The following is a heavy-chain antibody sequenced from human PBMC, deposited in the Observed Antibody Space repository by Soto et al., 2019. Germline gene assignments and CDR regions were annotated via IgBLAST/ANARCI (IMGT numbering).Heavy chain of an antibody. J-gene: IGHJ5*02. CDR2: IYYSGST. V-gene: IGHV4-59*08. D-gene: IGHD2-15*01. CDR1: GGSISSYY. Sequence: SETLSLTCTVSGGSISSYYWSWIRQPPGKGLEWIGYIYYSGSTNYNPSLKSRVTISVDTSKNQFSLKLSSVTAADTAVYYCVNGGCSGGSCYPWISWFDPWGQGTLVTVSS. CDR3: VNGGCSGGSCYPWISWFDP.